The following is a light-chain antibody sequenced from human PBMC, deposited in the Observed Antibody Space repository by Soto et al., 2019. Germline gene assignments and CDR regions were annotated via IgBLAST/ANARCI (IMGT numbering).Light chain of an antibody. CDR3: SSYAGSNLWF. J-gene: IGLJ2*01. Sequence: QSALTQPPSASGSPGQSVTISCTGTSSDVGGYNYVSWYQQHPGKAPKLMIYEVSKRPSGVPDRFSGSKSGNTASLTVSGLQAEDEADYYCSSYAGSNLWFFGGGTKLTVL. CDR2: EVS. V-gene: IGLV2-8*01. CDR1: SSDVGGYNY.